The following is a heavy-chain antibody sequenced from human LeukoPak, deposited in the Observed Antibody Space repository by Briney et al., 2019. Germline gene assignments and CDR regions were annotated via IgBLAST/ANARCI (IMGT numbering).Heavy chain of an antibody. Sequence: SKTLSLTCTVSGGSISSGDYYWSWIRQPPGKGLEWIGYIYYSGSTYYNPSLKSRVTISVDTSKNQFSLKLSSVTAADTAVYYCARRLPDYGDQPGAFDIWGQGTMVTVSS. CDR2: IYYSGST. V-gene: IGHV4-30-4*01. J-gene: IGHJ3*02. CDR3: ARRLPDYGDQPGAFDI. CDR1: GGSISSGDYY. D-gene: IGHD4-17*01.